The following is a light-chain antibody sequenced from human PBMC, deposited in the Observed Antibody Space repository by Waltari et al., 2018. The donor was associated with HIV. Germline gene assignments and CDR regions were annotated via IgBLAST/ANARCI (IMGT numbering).Light chain of an antibody. CDR2: RNN. CDR3: AAWDDSLSGYV. Sequence: QSVLTQPPSASGTPGQRVTISCSGSSSNIGSNYVYWYQQLPGTAPKIFIYRNNRRPSGVPDRFSGSKSGTPASLAISGLRAEDEADYYCAAWDDSLSGYVFGTGTKVTVL. CDR1: SSNIGSNY. J-gene: IGLJ1*01. V-gene: IGLV1-47*01.